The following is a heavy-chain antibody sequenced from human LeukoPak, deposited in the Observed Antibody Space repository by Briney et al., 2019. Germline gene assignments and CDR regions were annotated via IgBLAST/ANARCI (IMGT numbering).Heavy chain of an antibody. V-gene: IGHV3-23*01. CDR2: ISGSGGST. Sequence: GGSLRLSCAASGFTFSSYAMSWVRQAPGKGLEWVSTISGSGGSTDYADSVKGRFTISRDNSKNTLYLQMDSLRAEDTAVYYCARDPPYYYDSSGPGFDYWGQGTLVTVSS. CDR1: GFTFSSYA. J-gene: IGHJ4*02. D-gene: IGHD3-22*01. CDR3: ARDPPYYYDSSGPGFDY.